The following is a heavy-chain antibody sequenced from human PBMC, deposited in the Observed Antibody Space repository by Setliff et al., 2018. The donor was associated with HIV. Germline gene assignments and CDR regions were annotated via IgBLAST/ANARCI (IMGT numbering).Heavy chain of an antibody. D-gene: IGHD2-8*01. J-gene: IGHJ3*01. CDR1: GAVISGYS. CDR2: IDSNGRP. CDR3: ARLCSNGVCRPVGDHVFDV. V-gene: IGHV4-4*09. Sequence: SETLSLTCIVSGAVISGYSWSWSRQPPGKGLEWIGDIDSNGRPNYNTSLNSRLTVSADPSKNQISMKLSSVTAADTAIYYCARLCSNGVCRPVGDHVFDVWGQGTMVTVSS.